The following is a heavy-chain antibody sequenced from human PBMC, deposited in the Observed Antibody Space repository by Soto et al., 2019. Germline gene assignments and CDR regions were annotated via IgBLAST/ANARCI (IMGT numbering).Heavy chain of an antibody. CDR1: GFTFSTYS. J-gene: IGHJ4*02. V-gene: IGHV3-21*01. CDR3: ARELAVAGTGFDY. Sequence: GSLRLSCAASGFTFSTYSMNWVRQAPGKGLEWVSSISSSSSYIYYADSVKGRFTISRDNAKNSLYLQMNSLRAEDSAVYYCARELAVAGTGFDYWGQGTLVTVSS. CDR2: ISSSSSYI. D-gene: IGHD6-19*01.